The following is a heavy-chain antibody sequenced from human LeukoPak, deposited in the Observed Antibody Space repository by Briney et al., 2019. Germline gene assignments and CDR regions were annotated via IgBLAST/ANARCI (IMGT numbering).Heavy chain of an antibody. D-gene: IGHD6-13*01. Sequence: GESLKISCKGSGYSFTSYWIGWVRPMPGKGLEWMGIIYPGDSDTRYGPSFQGQVTISADKSISTAYLQWSSLKASDTAMYYCARLVSSRGSYFDYWGQGTLVTVSS. CDR2: IYPGDSDT. CDR1: GYSFTSYW. CDR3: ARLVSSRGSYFDY. J-gene: IGHJ4*02. V-gene: IGHV5-51*01.